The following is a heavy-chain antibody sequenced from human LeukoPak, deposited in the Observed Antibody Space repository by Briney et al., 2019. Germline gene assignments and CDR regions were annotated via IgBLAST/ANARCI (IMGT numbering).Heavy chain of an antibody. CDR1: GFTFTNAW. J-gene: IGHJ6*03. CDR2: ISSSSSYI. CDR3: AREFSSSWPFDYYYYMDV. Sequence: GGSLRLSCIASGFTFTNAWMSWVRQAPGKGLEWVSSISSSSSYIYYADSVKGRFTISRDNAKNSLYLQMNSLRAEDTAVYYCAREFSSSWPFDYYYYMDVWGKGTTVTISS. V-gene: IGHV3-21*01. D-gene: IGHD6-13*01.